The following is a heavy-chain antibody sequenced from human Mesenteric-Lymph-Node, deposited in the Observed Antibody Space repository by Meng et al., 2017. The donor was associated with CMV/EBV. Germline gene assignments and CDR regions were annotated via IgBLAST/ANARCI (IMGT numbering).Heavy chain of an antibody. V-gene: IGHV3-30*02. CDR3: ANVGADCSSTSCYT. J-gene: IGHJ5*02. D-gene: IGHD2-2*01. Sequence: GESLKISCAASGFTFSSYAMHWVRQAPGKGLEWVAFIRYDGSNKYYADSVKGRFTISRDNSKNTLYLQMNSLRAEDTAVYYCANVGADCSSTSCYTWGQGTLVTVSS. CDR2: IRYDGSNK. CDR1: GFTFSSYA.